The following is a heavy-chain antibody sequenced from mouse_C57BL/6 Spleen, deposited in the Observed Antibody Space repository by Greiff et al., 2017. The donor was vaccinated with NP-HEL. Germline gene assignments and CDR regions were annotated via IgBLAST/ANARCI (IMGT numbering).Heavy chain of an antibody. D-gene: IGHD2-3*01. J-gene: IGHJ2*01. CDR3: ARWDGYYSYYFDY. V-gene: IGHV1-78*01. CDR1: GYTFTDHT. CDR2: IYPRDGST. Sequence: VQLQQSDAELVKPGASVKISCKVSGYTFTDHTIHWMKQRPEQGLEWIGYIYPRDGSTKYNEKFKGKATLTADISSSTAYMQLNSLTSEDSAVYFCARWDGYYSYYFDYWGQGTTLTVSS.